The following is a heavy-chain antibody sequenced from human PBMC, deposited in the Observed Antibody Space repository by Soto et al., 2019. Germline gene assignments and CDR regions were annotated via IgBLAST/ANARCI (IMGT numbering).Heavy chain of an antibody. CDR2: SYYSGST. CDR3: ARGPVEMATIFLD. J-gene: IGHJ4*02. V-gene: IGHV4-31*03. D-gene: IGHD5-12*01. CDR1: GGSISSGGYY. Sequence: QVQLPESGPGLVKPSQTLSLTCTVSGGSISSGGYYWSWIRQHPGKGLAWIGYSYYSGSTYYNPSLKSRVTISVDTSKNQFSLKLSSVTAADTAVYYCARGPVEMATIFLDWGQGTLVTVSS.